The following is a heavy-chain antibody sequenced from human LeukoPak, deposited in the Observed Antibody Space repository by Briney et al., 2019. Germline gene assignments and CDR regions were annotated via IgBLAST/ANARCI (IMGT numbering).Heavy chain of an antibody. J-gene: IGHJ4*02. Sequence: GESLKISCKASGYSFTSYWIGWVRQMPGKGLEWMEIIDPSDSETRYTPSFQGQVTISVDKSLTTADLQWNSLTASDTAMYYCARQTAMGRSGDYWGQGTLVTVSS. CDR1: GYSFTSYW. V-gene: IGHV5-51*01. CDR2: IDPSDSET. CDR3: ARQTAMGRSGDY. D-gene: IGHD5-18*01.